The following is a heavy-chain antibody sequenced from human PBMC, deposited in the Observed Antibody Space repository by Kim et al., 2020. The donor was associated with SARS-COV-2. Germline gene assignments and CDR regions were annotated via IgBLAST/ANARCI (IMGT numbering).Heavy chain of an antibody. CDR3: GTSKGLATMLLDY. CDR2: VYNNGNT. D-gene: IGHD3-10*02. V-gene: IGHV4-39*01. CDR1: GDPISSRNYY. Sequence: SQTLSLTCTVSGDPISSRNYYGGWIRQAPGKGLEWIGSVYNNGNTYQNPSLRSRVTMSVDTSKNQFSLKLSSVTAADTAVYYCGTSKGLATMLLDYWGQG. J-gene: IGHJ4*02.